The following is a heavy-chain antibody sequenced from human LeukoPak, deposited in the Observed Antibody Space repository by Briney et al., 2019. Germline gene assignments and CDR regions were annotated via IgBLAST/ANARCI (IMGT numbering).Heavy chain of an antibody. D-gene: IGHD2-21*02. V-gene: IGHV4-38-2*02. Sequence: PSETLSLTCAVSNYSISSAYYWGWIRRPPAKGLEWIGSMYHSGSADYNPSLKSRVTISVDTSKNQFSLKLRSVAAADTAVYYCARDQAYCGGDCYFDFWGQGTLVTVSS. CDR2: MYHSGSA. CDR1: NYSISSAYY. CDR3: ARDQAYCGGDCYFDF. J-gene: IGHJ4*02.